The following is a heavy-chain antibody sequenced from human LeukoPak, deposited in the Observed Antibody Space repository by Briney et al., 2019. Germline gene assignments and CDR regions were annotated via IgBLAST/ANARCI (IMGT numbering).Heavy chain of an antibody. Sequence: SETLSLTCTVSGGSISSSTYYWGWIRQPPGKGLEWIGSIYYSGSTYYNPSLKSRVTISVDTSKSQFSLKLNSVTAADTAVYYCATPYSGGYHGLDIWGQGTMVTVSS. J-gene: IGHJ3*02. CDR2: IYYSGST. CDR1: GGSISSSTYY. CDR3: ATPYSGGYHGLDI. V-gene: IGHV4-39*01. D-gene: IGHD1-26*01.